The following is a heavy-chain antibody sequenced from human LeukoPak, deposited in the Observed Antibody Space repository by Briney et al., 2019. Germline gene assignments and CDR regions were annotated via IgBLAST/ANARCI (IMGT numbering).Heavy chain of an antibody. CDR1: GFTVSSNY. V-gene: IGHV3-66*01. CDR2: IYSGGST. Sequence: GGSLRLSCAASGFTVSSNYMSWVRQAPGKGLEWVSVIYSGGSTYYADSVKGRFTISRDNSKNTLYLQMNSLRAEETAVYYCARAGPSSSWHQFDYWGQGTLVTVSS. CDR3: ARAGPSSSWHQFDY. D-gene: IGHD6-13*01. J-gene: IGHJ4*02.